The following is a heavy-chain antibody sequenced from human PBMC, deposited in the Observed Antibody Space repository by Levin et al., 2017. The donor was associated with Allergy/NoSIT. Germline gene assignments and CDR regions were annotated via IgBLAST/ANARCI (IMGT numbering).Heavy chain of an antibody. CDR1: GFTFSSYG. CDR2: ISYDGSNK. D-gene: IGHD3-10*01. Sequence: GESLKISCAASGFTFSSYGMHWVRQAPGKGLEWVAVISYDGSNKYYADSVKGRFTISRDNSKNTLYLQMNSLRAEDTAVYYCAKATPYYYGSGSKEYFQHWGQGTLVTVSS. V-gene: IGHV3-30*18. CDR3: AKATPYYYGSGSKEYFQH. J-gene: IGHJ1*01.